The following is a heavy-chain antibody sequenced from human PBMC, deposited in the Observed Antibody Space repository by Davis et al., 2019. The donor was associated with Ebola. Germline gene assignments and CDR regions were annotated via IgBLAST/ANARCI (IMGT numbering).Heavy chain of an antibody. CDR3: ATDQYCSGGSCYRDYYYGMDV. CDR1: GYTLTDLS. Sequence: ASVKVSCKVSGYTLTDLSMHWVRQAPGKGLEWMGGFDPEDGETIYAQKFQGRVTMTEDTSTDTAYMELSSLRSEDTAVYYCATDQYCSGGSCYRDYYYGMDVWGQGTTVTVSS. J-gene: IGHJ6*02. V-gene: IGHV1-24*01. D-gene: IGHD2-15*01. CDR2: FDPEDGET.